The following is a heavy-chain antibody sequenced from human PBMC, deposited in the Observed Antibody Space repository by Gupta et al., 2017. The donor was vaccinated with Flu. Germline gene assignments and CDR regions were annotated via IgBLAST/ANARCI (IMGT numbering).Heavy chain of an antibody. CDR3: VKDREFDLWSGCFDY. V-gene: IGHV3-30*18. D-gene: IGHD3-3*01. CDR2: ISKDGDIK. CDR1: GFTFSNYG. Sequence: QVQLVESGGGVVQPGRSLRLSCVASGFTFSNYGMQWVRQAPGGGLEWVSVISKDGDIKYYGDSVKGRFTISRDNSKNTLHLQMNSLRVEDTALYYCVKDREFDLWSGCFDYWGQGAQVTVSS. J-gene: IGHJ4*02.